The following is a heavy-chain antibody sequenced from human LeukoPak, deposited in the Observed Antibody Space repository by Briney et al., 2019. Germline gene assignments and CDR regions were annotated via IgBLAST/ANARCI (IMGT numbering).Heavy chain of an antibody. CDR1: GFTFSSYG. V-gene: IGHV3-21*01. CDR2: ISSSSYI. CDR3: ARDDYGDY. J-gene: IGHJ4*02. Sequence: GRSLRLSCAASGFTFSSYGMHWVRQAPGKGLEWVSSISSSSYIYYADSVKGRFTISRDNAKNSLYLQMNSLRAEDTAVYYCARDDYGDYWGQGTLVTVSS.